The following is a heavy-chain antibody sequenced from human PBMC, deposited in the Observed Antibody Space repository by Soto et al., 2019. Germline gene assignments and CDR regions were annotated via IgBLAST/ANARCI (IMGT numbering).Heavy chain of an antibody. CDR3: ARDQVTIFGVARYYYYGMDV. Sequence: SETLSLTCTVSGGSINLYYWSWIRQPPGKGLEWIGYIYYSGSTYYNPSLKSRVTISVDTSKNQFSLKLSSVTAADTAVYYCARDQVTIFGVARYYYYGMDVWGQGTTVTVSS. D-gene: IGHD3-3*01. V-gene: IGHV4-30-4*08. J-gene: IGHJ6*02. CDR2: IYYSGST. CDR1: GGSINLYY.